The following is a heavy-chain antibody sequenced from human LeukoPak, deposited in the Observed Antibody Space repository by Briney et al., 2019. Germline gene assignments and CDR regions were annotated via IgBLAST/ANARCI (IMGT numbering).Heavy chain of an antibody. Sequence: SETLSLTCTVSGGSISSGGYYWSWIRQPPGKGLEWIGYIYHSGSTYYNPSLKSRVTISVDRSKNQFSLKLSSVTAADTAVYYCASDCSSTSCYGSDYWGQGTLVTVSS. V-gene: IGHV4-30-2*01. CDR2: IYHSGST. D-gene: IGHD2-2*01. J-gene: IGHJ4*02. CDR3: ASDCSSTSCYGSDY. CDR1: GGSISSGGYY.